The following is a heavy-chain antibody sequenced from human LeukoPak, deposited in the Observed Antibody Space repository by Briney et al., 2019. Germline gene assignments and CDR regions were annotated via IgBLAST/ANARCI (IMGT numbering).Heavy chain of an antibody. CDR2: IGGSGGDI. Sequence: TGGSLRLSCAASGFTFSSYSMNWVRQAPGKGLEYISYIGGSGGDITYADSVRGRFTVSRDNAKNSLYLQMNSLRVEDTAVYYCARYARELDYWGQGSLVTVSS. V-gene: IGHV3-21*05. J-gene: IGHJ4*02. D-gene: IGHD2-2*01. CDR1: GFTFSSYS. CDR3: ARYARELDY.